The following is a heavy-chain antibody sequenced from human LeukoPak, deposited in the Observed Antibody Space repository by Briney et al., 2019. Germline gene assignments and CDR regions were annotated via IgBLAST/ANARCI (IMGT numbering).Heavy chain of an antibody. J-gene: IGHJ1*01. Sequence: GGSLRLSCAVSGFTFSSYAMSWVRQAPGNRLEWVSAISGSGGSTYYADSVKGRFTVSRDNSKSTLYLQMNSLRAEHTAVYYCAKETIAAAGTKRFQHWGQGTLVTVSS. CDR1: GFTFSSYA. CDR2: ISGSGGST. V-gene: IGHV3-23*01. CDR3: AKETIAAAGTKRFQH. D-gene: IGHD6-13*01.